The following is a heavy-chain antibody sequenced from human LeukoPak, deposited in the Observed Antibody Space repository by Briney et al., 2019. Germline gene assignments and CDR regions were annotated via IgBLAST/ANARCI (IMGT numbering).Heavy chain of an antibody. J-gene: IGHJ6*03. CDR3: ARRGFSSSANTVYYYMDV. CDR2: IYHSGST. D-gene: IGHD6-13*01. V-gene: IGHV4-38-2*02. CDR1: GYSISSGYY. Sequence: PSETLSLTCTVSGYSISSGYYWGWIRQPPGKGLEWIGSIYHSGSTYYNPSLKSRVTISVDTSKNQFSLKLSSVTAADTAVYYCARRGFSSSANTVYYYMDVWGKGTTVTVSS.